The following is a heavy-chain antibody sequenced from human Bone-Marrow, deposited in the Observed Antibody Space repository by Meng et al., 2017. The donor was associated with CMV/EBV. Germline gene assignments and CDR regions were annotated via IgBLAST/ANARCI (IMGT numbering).Heavy chain of an antibody. CDR2: IKEDGSEK. CDR1: GFTFSSYW. CDR3: ARLVPGAVGGWY. V-gene: IGHV3-7*01. J-gene: IGHJ4*02. Sequence: GESLKISCAPSGFTFSSYWMTWVRQAPGKGLEWVANIKEDGSEKYYGDSVRGRFTISRDNAKNSLYLQMNSLRAEDTAVYYCARLVPGAVGGWYWGQGTLVTVSS. D-gene: IGHD2-2*01.